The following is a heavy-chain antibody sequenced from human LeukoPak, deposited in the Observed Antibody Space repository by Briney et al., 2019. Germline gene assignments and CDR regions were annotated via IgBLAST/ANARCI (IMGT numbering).Heavy chain of an antibody. CDR3: ARDAWFGAGRTFDY. CDR1: GGSISSGSYY. J-gene: IGHJ4*02. V-gene: IGHV4-61*02. Sequence: PSETLSLTCTVPGGSISSGSYYWSWIRQPAGKGLEWIGRIYTSGSTNYNPSLKSRVTISVDTSKNQFSLKLTSVTAADTAVYYCARDAWFGAGRTFDYWGQGTLVTVSS. CDR2: IYTSGST. D-gene: IGHD3-10*01.